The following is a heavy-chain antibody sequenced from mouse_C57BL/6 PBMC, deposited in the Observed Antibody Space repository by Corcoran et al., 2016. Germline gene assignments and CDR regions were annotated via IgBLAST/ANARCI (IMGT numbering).Heavy chain of an antibody. D-gene: IGHD2-2*01. J-gene: IGHJ4*01. CDR1: GYTFTDYY. CDR3: ASGYDVGAMDY. CDR2: INPNNGGT. Sequence: EVQLQQSGPELVKPGASVKISCKASGYTFTDYYMNWVKQSHGKSLEWIGDINPNNGGTSYNQKFKGKATLTVDKSSSTAYMELRSLTSEDSAVYYCASGYDVGAMDYWGQGTSVTVSS. V-gene: IGHV1-26*01.